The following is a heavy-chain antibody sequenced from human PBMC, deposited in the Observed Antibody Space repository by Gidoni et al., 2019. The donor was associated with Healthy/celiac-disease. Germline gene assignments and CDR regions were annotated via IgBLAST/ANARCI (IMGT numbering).Heavy chain of an antibody. Sequence: QLQLQESGPGLVKPSETLSLTCTVSGGSISSSSYYWGWIRQPPGKGLEWIGSIYYSGSTYYNPSLKSRVTISVDTSKNQFSLKLSSVTAADTAVYYCARLFRVGAAAGIGLVPDYWGQGTLVTVSS. CDR1: GGSISSSSYY. J-gene: IGHJ4*02. D-gene: IGHD6-13*01. CDR2: IYYSGST. CDR3: ARLFRVGAAAGIGLVPDY. V-gene: IGHV4-39*01.